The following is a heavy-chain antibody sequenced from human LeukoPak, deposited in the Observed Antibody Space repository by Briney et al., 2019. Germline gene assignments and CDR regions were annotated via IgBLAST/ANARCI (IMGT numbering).Heavy chain of an antibody. J-gene: IGHJ4*02. V-gene: IGHV3-23*01. D-gene: IGHD3-10*01. CDR3: ARYYYGSGSYRTSYYYFDY. Sequence: PGGSLRLSCAASAFTLSTYAMSWVRQAPGKGLEWVSGISAGKGNTYYADSVKGRFTISRDNAKNTLYLQMNSLRAEDTAVYYCARYYYGSGSYRTSYYYFDYWGQGTLVTVSS. CDR1: AFTLSTYA. CDR2: ISAGKGNT.